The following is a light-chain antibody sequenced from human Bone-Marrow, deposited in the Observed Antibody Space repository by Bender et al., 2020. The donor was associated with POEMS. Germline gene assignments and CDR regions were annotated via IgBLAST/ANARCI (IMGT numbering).Light chain of an antibody. CDR2: ADD. CDR3: ASWHDGLSGPYLV. V-gene: IGLV1-44*01. J-gene: IGLJ3*02. Sequence: QSVLTQPPSASGTPGQRVTISCSGGSIGRNPINWYQQLPGTAPRLVIYADDRRPSGVPNRFSASKSGSSASLAISDLQSEDEADYYCASWHDGLSGPYLVFGGRTKL. CDR1: SIGRNP.